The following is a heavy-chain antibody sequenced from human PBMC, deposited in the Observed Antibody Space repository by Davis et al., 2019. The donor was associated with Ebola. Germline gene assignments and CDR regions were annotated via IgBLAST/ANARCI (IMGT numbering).Heavy chain of an antibody. J-gene: IGHJ5*02. CDR2: IYYSGST. V-gene: IGHV4-39*01. D-gene: IGHD6-13*01. Sequence: MPSETLSLTCAVFRGSFSGYYWGWIRQPPGTGLEWIGSIYYSGSTYYNPSLKSRVTISVDTSKNQFSLKLSSVTAADTAVYYCASRQAAPDRGPWFDPWGQGTLVTVSS. CDR3: ASRQAAPDRGPWFDP. CDR1: RGSFSGYY.